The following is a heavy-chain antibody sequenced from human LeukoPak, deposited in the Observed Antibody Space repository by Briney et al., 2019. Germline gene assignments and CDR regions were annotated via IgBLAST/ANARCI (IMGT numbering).Heavy chain of an antibody. V-gene: IGHV4-39*01. CDR3: ARGDCSGGSCYLFDY. Sequence: SETLSLTCTVSGGSIGSSSYYWGWIRQPPGKGLEWIGSIYYSGSTYYNPSLKSRVTISVDTSKNQFSLKLSSVTAADTAVYYCARGDCSGGSCYLFDYWGQGALVPSPQ. CDR1: GGSIGSSSYY. J-gene: IGHJ4*02. CDR2: IYYSGST. D-gene: IGHD2-15*01.